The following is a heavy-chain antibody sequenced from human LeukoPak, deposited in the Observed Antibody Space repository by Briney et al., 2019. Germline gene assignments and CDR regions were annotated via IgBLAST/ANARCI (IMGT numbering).Heavy chain of an antibody. V-gene: IGHV3-23*01. CDR3: AKFGGRYYYDSSGYYDFDY. CDR1: GFTFSSYA. D-gene: IGHD3-22*01. CDR2: ISGSGGST. J-gene: IGHJ4*02. Sequence: GGSLRLSRAASGFTFSSYAMSWVRQAPGKGLEWVSAISGSGGSTYYADSVKGRFTISRDNSKNTLYLQMNSLRAEDTAVYYCAKFGGRYYYDSSGYYDFDYWGQGTLVTVSS.